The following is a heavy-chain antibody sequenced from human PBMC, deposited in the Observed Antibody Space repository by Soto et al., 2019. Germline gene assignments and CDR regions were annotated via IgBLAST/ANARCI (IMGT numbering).Heavy chain of an antibody. Sequence: EVQLLESGGGLVRPGGSLTLSCAASGFTFRDYTMTWVRQAPGKVLECISVILADFNTYYAGSVRGRSTITRDNSKNTISLEMDSLRGEDTAVYYCARRVEGYFDSWGQGALFTVSS. J-gene: IGHJ4*02. CDR1: GFTFRDYT. CDR2: ILADFNT. CDR3: ARRVEGYFDS. V-gene: IGHV3-23*03.